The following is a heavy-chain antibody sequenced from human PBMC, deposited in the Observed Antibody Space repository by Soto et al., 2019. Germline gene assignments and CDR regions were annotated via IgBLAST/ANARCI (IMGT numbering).Heavy chain of an antibody. J-gene: IGHJ5*02. Sequence: GASVKVSCKASGCTFTNYGISWVRQAPGQGLEWMGWISGYNGNTNYAQKLQGRVTMTTDTSTSTAYMELRSLRSDDTAVYYCASSWKGHWFDPWGQGTLVTVSS. CDR3: ASSWKGHWFDP. CDR2: ISGYNGNT. D-gene: IGHD6-13*01. V-gene: IGHV1-18*01. CDR1: GCTFTNYG.